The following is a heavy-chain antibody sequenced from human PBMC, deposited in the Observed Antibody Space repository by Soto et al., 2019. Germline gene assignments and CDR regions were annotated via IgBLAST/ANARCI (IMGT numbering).Heavy chain of an antibody. J-gene: IGHJ6*03. V-gene: IGHV3-21*01. CDR3: ARGRIVGVTGLSKYYMDG. Sequence: GGSLRLSCAASGFTFTTYAFNWVRQAPGKGLEWVSSISSSGTNIYYADSLKGRFSISRDNAKNSVYLQMNGLRAEDTAVYYCARGRIVGVTGLSKYYMDGWGKGTTVTVAS. CDR1: GFTFTTYA. CDR2: ISSSGTNI. D-gene: IGHD3-3*01.